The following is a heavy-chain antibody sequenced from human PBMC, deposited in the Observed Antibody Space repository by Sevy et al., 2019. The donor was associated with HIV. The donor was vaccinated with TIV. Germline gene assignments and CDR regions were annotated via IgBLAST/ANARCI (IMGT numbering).Heavy chain of an antibody. D-gene: IGHD3-22*01. CDR1: GYTLTELS. V-gene: IGHV1-24*01. Sequence: ASVKVSCKVSGYTLTELSIHWVRQVPGKGLEWMGSFDPADDETIYAQKFQGRVTMTEDTSTDTAYMELSSLRSEDTAVYYCATTKDYYENSGDPFDYWGQGTLVTVSS. J-gene: IGHJ4*02. CDR3: ATTKDYYENSGDPFDY. CDR2: FDPADDET.